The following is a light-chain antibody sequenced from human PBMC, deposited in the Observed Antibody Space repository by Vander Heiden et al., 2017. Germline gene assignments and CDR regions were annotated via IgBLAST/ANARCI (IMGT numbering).Light chain of an antibody. CDR1: SSNIETNN. CDR2: TDN. V-gene: IGLV1-44*01. J-gene: IGLJ3*02. CDR3: VSCADRLQSWV. Sequence: SWPQRQRVTISCSGSSSNIETNNVNWYQQLPGSAPKLLIYTDNQRPSGVPDRFSGSKSGSSASRLIGGSSYVCSADYYFVSCADRLQSWVFGGGTKLTVL.